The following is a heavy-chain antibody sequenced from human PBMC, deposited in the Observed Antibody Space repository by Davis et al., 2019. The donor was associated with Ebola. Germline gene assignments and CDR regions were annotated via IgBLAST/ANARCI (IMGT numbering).Heavy chain of an antibody. Sequence: ASVKVSCKASGYSFTSNGISWVRQAPGQGLEWMGWISTYNDNTHYAQKVQGRVTMTTDTSTSTAYMELSSLRSEDTAVYYCARDNVSVWNLGYYYYYGMDVWGQGTTVTVSS. CDR1: GYSFTSNG. D-gene: IGHD1-7*01. CDR3: ARDNVSVWNLGYYYYYGMDV. J-gene: IGHJ6*02. CDR2: ISTYNDNT. V-gene: IGHV1-18*04.